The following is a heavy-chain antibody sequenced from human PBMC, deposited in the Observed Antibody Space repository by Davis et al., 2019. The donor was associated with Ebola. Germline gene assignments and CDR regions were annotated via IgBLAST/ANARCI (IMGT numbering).Heavy chain of an antibody. D-gene: IGHD5-18*01. J-gene: IGHJ4*02. V-gene: IGHV4-59*11. CDR1: GGSIGSHY. CDR3: ARGGYSYGYYFDC. Sequence: PSETLSLTCTVSGGSIGSHYWSWIRQPPGKGLEWVGSTHYSGDTTYNPSLKSRLTISVNTAKNEVSLKLTSVTAADTAMYHCARGGYSYGYYFDCWGQGTLVSVSS. CDR2: THYSGDT.